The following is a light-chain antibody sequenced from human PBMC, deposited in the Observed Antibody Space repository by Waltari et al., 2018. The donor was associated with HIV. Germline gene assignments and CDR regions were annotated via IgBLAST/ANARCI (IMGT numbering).Light chain of an antibody. Sequence: QSALTQPASVSGSPGQSITISCTGTSSDVGGYNYVSWYQQHPGKAPKLMIYEVSNRPSGCSNRFSGSKSGNTASLTISGLQAEDEADYYCSSYTSSILWVFGGGTKLTVL. V-gene: IGLV2-14*01. CDR2: EVS. CDR1: SSDVGGYNY. J-gene: IGLJ3*02. CDR3: SSYTSSILWV.